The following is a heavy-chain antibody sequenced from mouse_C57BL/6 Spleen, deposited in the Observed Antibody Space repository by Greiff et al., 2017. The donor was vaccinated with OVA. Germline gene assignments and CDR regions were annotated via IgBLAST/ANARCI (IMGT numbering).Heavy chain of an antibody. Sequence: EVQLQQSGPELVKPGDSVKISCKASGYSFTGYFMNWVMQSHGKSLEWIGRINPYNGDTFYNQKFKGKATLTVDKSSSTAHMELRKLTSEDSAVYYCARRDGNYNAMDYWGQGTSVTVSS. CDR2: INPYNGDT. D-gene: IGHD2-1*01. V-gene: IGHV1-20*01. J-gene: IGHJ4*01. CDR3: ARRDGNYNAMDY. CDR1: GYSFTGYF.